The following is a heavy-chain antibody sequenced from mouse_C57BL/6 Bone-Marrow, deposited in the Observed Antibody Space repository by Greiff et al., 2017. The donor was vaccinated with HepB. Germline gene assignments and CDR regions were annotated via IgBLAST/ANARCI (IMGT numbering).Heavy chain of an antibody. J-gene: IGHJ3*01. V-gene: IGHV1-64*01. CDR1: GYTFTSYW. CDR3: ARSPDSSGSAWFAY. D-gene: IGHD3-2*02. CDR2: IHPNSGST. Sequence: QVQLKQPGAELVKPGASVKLSCKASGYTFTSYWMHWVKQRPGQGLEWIGMIHPNSGSTNYNEKFKSKATLTVDKSSSTAYMQLSSLTSEDDAVYYCARSPDSSGSAWFAYGGQGTLVTGSA.